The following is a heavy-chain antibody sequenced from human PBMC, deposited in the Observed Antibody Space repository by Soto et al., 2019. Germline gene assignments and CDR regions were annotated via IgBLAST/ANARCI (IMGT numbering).Heavy chain of an antibody. Sequence: EVQLVESGGGLVQPGGSLRLSCAASGFTFSGHWMHWVRQAPGKGLVWVSRISSDGSSADYADSVKGRFTISRDNTKNTLYLQMNSLSAEDTALYYCARFLYGSGGGCYSNFDYWGQGTPVTVSS. CDR1: GFTFSGHW. V-gene: IGHV3-74*01. J-gene: IGHJ4*02. D-gene: IGHD2-15*01. CDR3: ARFLYGSGGGCYSNFDY. CDR2: ISSDGSSA.